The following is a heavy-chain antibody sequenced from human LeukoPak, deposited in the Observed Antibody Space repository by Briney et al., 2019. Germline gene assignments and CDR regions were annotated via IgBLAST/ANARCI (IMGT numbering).Heavy chain of an antibody. D-gene: IGHD2-2*01. CDR2: ISYDESNK. V-gene: IGHV3-30*18. J-gene: IGHJ3*02. CDR1: TFTFSSFG. CDR3: AKENRGPRCLNDASDI. Sequence: GGSLRLSCAASTFTFSSFGMHWVRQAPGKGLEWVAFISYDESNKYYADSVKGRFTISRDNSKNTLYLQMTSLRAEDTAVYYCAKENRGPRCLNDASDIWGQGTMVTVSS.